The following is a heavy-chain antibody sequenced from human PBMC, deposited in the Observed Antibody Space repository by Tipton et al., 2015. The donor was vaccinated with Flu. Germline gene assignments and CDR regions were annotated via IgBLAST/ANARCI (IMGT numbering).Heavy chain of an antibody. CDR3: ATHCVGVCSHAFDI. V-gene: IGHV4-4*07. D-gene: IGHD2-21*02. J-gene: IGHJ3*02. CDR1: GGSINSYY. Sequence: LRLSCTVSGGSINSYYWSWIRQPAGKGLEWIGRIYSSGSTNYNPSLKSRVTMLVDTSKNQFSLKLSSVTAADTAVYYCATHCVGVCSHAFDIWGQGTMVTVSS. CDR2: IYSSGST.